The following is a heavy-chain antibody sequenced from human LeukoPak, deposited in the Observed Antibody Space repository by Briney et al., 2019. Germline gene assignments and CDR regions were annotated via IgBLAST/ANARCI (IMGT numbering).Heavy chain of an antibody. CDR3: AKDHCSSISCYYGFDY. CDR2: ISGSGGST. CDR1: GFTFSSYA. J-gene: IGHJ4*02. Sequence: GGSLRLSCAASGFTFSSYAMSWVRQAPGKGLEWVSAISGSGGSTYYADSVKGRFTISRDNSKNTLYLQMNSLRAEDTAVYYCAKDHCSSISCYYGFDYWGQGTLVTVSS. V-gene: IGHV3-23*01. D-gene: IGHD2-2*01.